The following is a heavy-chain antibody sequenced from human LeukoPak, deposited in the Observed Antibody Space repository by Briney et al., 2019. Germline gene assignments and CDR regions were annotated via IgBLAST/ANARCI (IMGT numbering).Heavy chain of an antibody. CDR1: GFTFDDYA. CDR3: AKVDRAVASSNFDY. Sequence: GRSLRLSCAASGFTFDDYAMHWVRQAPGKGLEWVSGISWNSGSIGYADSVKGRFTISRDNAKNSLYLQMNSLRAEDTALYYCAKVDRAVASSNFDYWGQGTLVTVSS. D-gene: IGHD6-19*01. CDR2: ISWNSGSI. J-gene: IGHJ4*02. V-gene: IGHV3-9*01.